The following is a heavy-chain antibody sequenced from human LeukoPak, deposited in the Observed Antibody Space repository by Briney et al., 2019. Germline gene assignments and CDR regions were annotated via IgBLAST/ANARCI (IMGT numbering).Heavy chain of an antibody. J-gene: IGHJ4*02. V-gene: IGHV3-15*01. D-gene: IGHD3-22*01. Sequence: GGSLRLSCAASGFTFSNAWMSWVRQAPGKGLEWVGRIKSKTDGGTTDYAAPVKGRFTISRDDSKNTLYLQMNSLKTEDTAVYYCTTHRAYSYDSSGSSPFDSXXPGXLXXVSS. CDR1: GFTFSNAW. CDR2: IKSKTDGGTT. CDR3: TTHRAYSYDSSGSSPFDS.